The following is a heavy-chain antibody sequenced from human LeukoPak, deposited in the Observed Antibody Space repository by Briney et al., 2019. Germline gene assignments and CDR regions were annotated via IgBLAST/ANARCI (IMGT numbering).Heavy chain of an antibody. CDR1: GFTFTSSA. D-gene: IGHD3-3*01. CDR3: AAGRPYYDFWSGYSARADY. Sequence: GTSVKVSCKASGFTFTSSAMQWVRQARGQRLEWIGWIVVGSGNTNYAQKFQERVTITRDMSTSTAYMELSSLRSEDTAVYYCAAGRPYYDFWSGYSARADYWGQGTLVTVSS. V-gene: IGHV1-58*02. CDR2: IVVGSGNT. J-gene: IGHJ4*02.